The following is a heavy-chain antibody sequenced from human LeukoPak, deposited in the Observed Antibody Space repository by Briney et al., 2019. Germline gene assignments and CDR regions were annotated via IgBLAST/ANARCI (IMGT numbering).Heavy chain of an antibody. CDR1: GFTFSTYG. V-gene: IGHV3-33*08. D-gene: IGHD5-12*01. Sequence: GGSLRLSCAASGFTFSTYGMHWVRQAPGKGLEWVAVIWYGGSNTYYADSVKGRFTISRDNSKNSLYLQMNSLRAEDTAVYYCARDPPLEDIVATISRQGTNDYWGQGTLVTVSS. CDR3: ARDPPLEDIVATISRQGTNDY. CDR2: IWYGGSNT. J-gene: IGHJ4*02.